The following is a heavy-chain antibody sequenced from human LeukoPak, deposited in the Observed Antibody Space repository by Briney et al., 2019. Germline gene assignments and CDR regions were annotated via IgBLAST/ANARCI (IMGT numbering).Heavy chain of an antibody. Sequence: ASVKVSCKASGYTFTSYGISWVRQAPGQGLEWMGWISAYNGNTNYAQKLQGRVTMTTDTSTSTAYMELRSLRSDDTAVYYCARGLGVVVPAATVRYFDYWGQGTLVTVSS. D-gene: IGHD2-2*01. CDR1: GYTFTSYG. CDR2: ISAYNGNT. CDR3: ARGLGVVVPAATVRYFDY. V-gene: IGHV1-18*01. J-gene: IGHJ4*02.